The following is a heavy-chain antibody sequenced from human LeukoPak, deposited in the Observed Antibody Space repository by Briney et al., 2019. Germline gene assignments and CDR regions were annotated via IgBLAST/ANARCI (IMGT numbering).Heavy chain of an antibody. V-gene: IGHV3-21*01. Sequence: GGSLRLSCAASGFTFSSYSMNWVRQAPGKGLEWVSSISSSSSYIYYADSVKGRFTISRDSAKNSLYLQMNSLRAEDTAVYYCARKYGSGSYYYMDVWGKGTTVTVSS. CDR2: ISSSSSYI. J-gene: IGHJ6*03. D-gene: IGHD3-10*01. CDR1: GFTFSSYS. CDR3: ARKYGSGSYYYMDV.